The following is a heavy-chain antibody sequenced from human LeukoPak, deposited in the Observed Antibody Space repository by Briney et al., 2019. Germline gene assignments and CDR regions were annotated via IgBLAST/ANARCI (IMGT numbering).Heavy chain of an antibody. D-gene: IGHD2-8*01. CDR1: GYTFTSYY. J-gene: IGHJ4*02. Sequence: ASVKVSCKASGYTFTSYYMHWVRQAPGQGLEWMGIINPSGGSTSYAQKFQGRVTMTRDMSTSTVYMELSSLRSEDTAVYYCARGLGYCTNGVCYTPAYWGQGTLVTVSS. CDR3: ARGLGYCTNGVCYTPAY. V-gene: IGHV1-46*01. CDR2: INPSGGST.